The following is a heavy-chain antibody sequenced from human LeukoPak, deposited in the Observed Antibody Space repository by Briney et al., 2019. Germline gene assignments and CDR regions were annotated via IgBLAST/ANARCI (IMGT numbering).Heavy chain of an antibody. Sequence: GGSLRLSCAASGFTFDDYAMHWVRQAPGKGLEWVSGISWNSGSIGYADSVKGRFTISRDNAKNSLYLRMNSLRAEDTALYYCAKDIGYSSGWYFDYWGQGTLVTVSS. J-gene: IGHJ4*02. D-gene: IGHD6-19*01. V-gene: IGHV3-9*01. CDR3: AKDIGYSSGWYFDY. CDR1: GFTFDDYA. CDR2: ISWNSGSI.